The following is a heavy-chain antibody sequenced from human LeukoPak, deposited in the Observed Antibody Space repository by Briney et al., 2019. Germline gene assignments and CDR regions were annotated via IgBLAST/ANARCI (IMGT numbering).Heavy chain of an antibody. Sequence: GGSLRLSCAASGFTFSSYAMSWVRQAPGKGLEWVSAISGSGGSTYYADSVKGRFTISRDNSKNTLYLQMNSLRAEDTAVYYCAKAIVPVAAAGVAFDYWGQGTLVTVSS. CDR1: GFTFSSYA. J-gene: IGHJ4*02. V-gene: IGHV3-23*01. CDR3: AKAIVPVAAAGVAFDY. D-gene: IGHD6-13*01. CDR2: ISGSGGST.